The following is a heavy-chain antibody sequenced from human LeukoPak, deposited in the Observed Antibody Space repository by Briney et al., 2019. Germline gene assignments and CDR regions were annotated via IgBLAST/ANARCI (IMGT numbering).Heavy chain of an antibody. Sequence: SETLSLTCTVSGGSINSYYWSWIRQPPGKGLEGIGNIYYSGSTYYNPSLKSRVTISVDTSKNQFSLKLSSVTAADTAVYYCARDGGNPEFDYWGQGTLVTVSS. CDR1: GGSINSYY. CDR3: ARDGGNPEFDY. J-gene: IGHJ4*02. CDR2: IYYSGST. D-gene: IGHD4-23*01. V-gene: IGHV4-59*12.